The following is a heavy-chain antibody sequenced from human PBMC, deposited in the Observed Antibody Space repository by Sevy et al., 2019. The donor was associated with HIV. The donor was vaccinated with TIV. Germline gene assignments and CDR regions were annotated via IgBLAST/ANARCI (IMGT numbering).Heavy chain of an antibody. J-gene: IGHJ6*02. Sequence: SKTLSLTCAVSGGSISSSNWWSWGRHPPGKGLEWIGEIYHSGSTNYNPSLKSRVTISVDKSKNQFSLKLSYVTAADPAVYYCARTLRITMVRGVTLYGMDVWGQGTTVTVSS. CDR1: GGSISSSNW. V-gene: IGHV4-4*02. CDR3: ARTLRITMVRGVTLYGMDV. D-gene: IGHD3-10*01. CDR2: IYHSGST.